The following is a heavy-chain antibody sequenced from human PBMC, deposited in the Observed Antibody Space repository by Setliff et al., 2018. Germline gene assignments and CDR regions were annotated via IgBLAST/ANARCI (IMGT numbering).Heavy chain of an antibody. D-gene: IGHD3-10*01. J-gene: IGHJ6*02. Sequence: GGSLRLSCAASGLTFSSYDMNWVRQAPGEGLEWVSTITSSGGDTCYADSVKGRFIVSRDNSKSTLYLQMNSLRAEDTAIYYCAKVLYPGVGYFYGMDVWGQGTTVTVSS. V-gene: IGHV3-23*01. CDR2: ITSSGGDT. CDR1: GLTFSSYD. CDR3: AKVLYPGVGYFYGMDV.